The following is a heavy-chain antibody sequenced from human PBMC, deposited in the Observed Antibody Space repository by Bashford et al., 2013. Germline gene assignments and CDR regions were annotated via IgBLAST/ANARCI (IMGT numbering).Heavy chain of an antibody. Sequence: GGSLRLSCAASGFTFSSYSMNWVRQAPGKGLEWVSSISSSSSYIYYADSVKGRFTISRDNAKNSLYLQMNSLRAEDTAVYYCARDWPPTRYYYGSGRSGPNGPTSTVSS. J-gene: IGHJ6*04. CDR2: ISSSSSYI. V-gene: IGHV3-21*01. CDR3: ARDWPPTRYYYGSGRS. CDR1: GFTFSSYS.